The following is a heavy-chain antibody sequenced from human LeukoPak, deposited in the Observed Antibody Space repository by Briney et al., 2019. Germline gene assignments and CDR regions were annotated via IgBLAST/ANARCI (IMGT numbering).Heavy chain of an antibody. CDR1: GYTFTDHY. D-gene: IGHD6-13*01. Sequence: ASVKVSCKASGYTFTDHYMHWVRQAPGQGLEWMGWINPNSGGTNYAQKFQGRVTMARDTSISTACMELSRLRSDDTAVYYCGRVGTAADDYWGQGTLVTVSS. CDR2: INPNSGGT. J-gene: IGHJ4*02. V-gene: IGHV1-2*02. CDR3: GRVGTAADDY.